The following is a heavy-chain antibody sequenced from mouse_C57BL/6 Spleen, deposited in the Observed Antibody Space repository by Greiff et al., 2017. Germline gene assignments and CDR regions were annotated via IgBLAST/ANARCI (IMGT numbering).Heavy chain of an antibody. Sequence: EVQLVESGPGLVKPSQSLSLTCSVTGYSITSGYYWNWIRQFPGNKLEWMGYISYDGSNNYNPSLKNRISITRDTSKNQFFLKLNSVTTEDTAKYYCARGYYGREGFAYWGQGTLVTVSA. J-gene: IGHJ3*01. D-gene: IGHD1-1*01. CDR3: ARGYYGREGFAY. CDR1: GYSITSGYY. CDR2: ISYDGSN. V-gene: IGHV3-6*01.